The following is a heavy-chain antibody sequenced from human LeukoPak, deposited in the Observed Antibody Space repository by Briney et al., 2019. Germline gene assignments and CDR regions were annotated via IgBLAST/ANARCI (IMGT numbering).Heavy chain of an antibody. Sequence: SVKVSCKDSGGRFSSYDISWVRQAPGQGLEWVGGIIPIFATANYAQKFQGRVTITADESTSTAYMELSSLRSEDTAVYYCARGPITTRSDFDYWGRGTLVTVSS. D-gene: IGHD3-22*01. V-gene: IGHV1-69*01. CDR1: GGRFSSYD. J-gene: IGHJ4*02. CDR3: ARGPITTRSDFDY. CDR2: IIPIFATA.